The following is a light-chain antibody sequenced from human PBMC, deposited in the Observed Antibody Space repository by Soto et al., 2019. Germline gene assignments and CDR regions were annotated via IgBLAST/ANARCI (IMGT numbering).Light chain of an antibody. CDR2: DVR. CDR3: TSYSTSNSYV. J-gene: IGLJ1*01. Sequence: QSALTQPASVSGSPGQSITISCTGTSSDFGGYNFVSWYQQHPGKAPKLMIYDVRNRPSGVSNRFSGSKSGNTASLTISGHQAEDEADYYCTSYSTSNSYVFGAGTKLTVL. CDR1: SSDFGGYNF. V-gene: IGLV2-14*01.